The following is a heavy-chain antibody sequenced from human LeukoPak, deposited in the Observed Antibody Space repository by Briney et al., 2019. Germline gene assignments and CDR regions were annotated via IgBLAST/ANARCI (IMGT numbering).Heavy chain of an antibody. J-gene: IGHJ6*02. CDR3: ARGVAGTYYYYYYGMDV. CDR2: INHSGST. CDR1: GGSFSGYY. D-gene: IGHD6-19*01. V-gene: IGHV4-34*01. Sequence: PSETLSLTCAVYGGSFSGYYWSWIRQPPGKGLEWIGEINHSGSTNYNPSLKSRVTISVDTSKNQFSLKLSSVTAADTAVYYCARGVAGTYYYYYYGMDVWGQGTTVTVSS.